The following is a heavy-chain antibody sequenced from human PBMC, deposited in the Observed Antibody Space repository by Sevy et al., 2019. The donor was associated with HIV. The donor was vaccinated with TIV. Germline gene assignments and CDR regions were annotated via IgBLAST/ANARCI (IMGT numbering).Heavy chain of an antibody. D-gene: IGHD1-26*01. Sequence: SETLSLTCTVSGGSITSLYWNWIRQSPGKGLEWIANIYYNCNINYNPSLKSRVTLSLDTSKNQFSLRLSSVTAADTAMYYCAGENAWGRGYSWGQGTLVTVSS. V-gene: IGHV4-59*08. CDR1: GGSITSLY. CDR3: AGENAWGRGYS. J-gene: IGHJ4*02. CDR2: IYYNCNI.